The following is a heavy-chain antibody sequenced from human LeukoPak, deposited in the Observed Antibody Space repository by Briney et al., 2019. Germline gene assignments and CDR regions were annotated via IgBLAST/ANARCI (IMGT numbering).Heavy chain of an antibody. CDR2: ISSSSSTI. D-gene: IGHD5-24*01. Sequence: GGSLRLSCVASGFTFSSYSMNWVRQAPGKGLEWVSYISSSSSTIYYADSVKGRFTISRDNAKNSLYLQMISLRVEDTALYYCARLRDHYNVFDYWGQGTLVTVSS. CDR3: ARLRDHYNVFDY. J-gene: IGHJ4*02. V-gene: IGHV3-48*01. CDR1: GFTFSSYS.